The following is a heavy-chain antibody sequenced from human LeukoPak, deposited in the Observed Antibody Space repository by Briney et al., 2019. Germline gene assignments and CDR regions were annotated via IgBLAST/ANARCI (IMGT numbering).Heavy chain of an antibody. V-gene: IGHV3-7*01. CDR3: ARDLRQILLWFGELFYYYYGMDV. D-gene: IGHD3-10*01. J-gene: IGHJ6*02. Sequence: PGGSLRLSCAASGFTLSSFWMSWVRQTPGKGLEWVANIKQDGRERYYVNSVKGRFTISRDNARNSLYLQMNSLRAEDTAVYYCARDLRQILLWFGELFYYYYGMDVWGQGTTVTVSS. CDR2: IKQDGRER. CDR1: GFTLSSFW.